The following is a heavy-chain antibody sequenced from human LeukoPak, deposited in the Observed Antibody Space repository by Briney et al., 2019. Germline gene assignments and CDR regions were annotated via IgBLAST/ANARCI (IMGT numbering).Heavy chain of an antibody. CDR2: IWYDGSHR. D-gene: IGHD5-24*01. Sequence: PGGSLRLSCVASGFTFSSHGMHWVRQAPGKGRGWVAVIWYDGSHRYYPDSVKGRFTISRDNSKNTLLLQMDSLRVDDTAVYYCVRDNAAADGALDYWGQGSLVTVSS. CDR3: VRDNAAADGALDY. CDR1: GFTFSSHG. V-gene: IGHV3-33*01. J-gene: IGHJ4*02.